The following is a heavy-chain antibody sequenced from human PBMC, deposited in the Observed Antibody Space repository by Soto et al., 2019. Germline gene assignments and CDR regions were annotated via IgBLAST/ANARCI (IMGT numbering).Heavy chain of an antibody. CDR2: IYYSGST. CDR1: GGSISSYY. Sequence: SETLSLTCTVSGGSISSYYWVWIRQPPGKGLEWIGYIYYSGSTNYNPSLKSRVTISVDTSKNQFSLKLSSVTAADTAVYYCARGGVAARPLSFDYWGQGTLVTVPQ. D-gene: IGHD6-6*01. CDR3: ARGGVAARPLSFDY. V-gene: IGHV4-59*01. J-gene: IGHJ4*02.